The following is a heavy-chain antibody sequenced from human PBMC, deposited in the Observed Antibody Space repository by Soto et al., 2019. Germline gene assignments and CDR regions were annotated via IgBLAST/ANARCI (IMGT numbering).Heavy chain of an antibody. CDR1: GFTFRSYP. CDR3: ARDYSTTWANWFDP. D-gene: IGHD7-27*01. CDR2: ISGNGVST. J-gene: IGHJ5*02. Sequence: GGSLRLSCVASGFTFRSYPMHWVRQAPGKGPEYVSGISGNGVSTYYANSVKGRFTISRDNSKNTLYLQMGSLKPEDKAVYYCARDYSTTWANWFDPWGQGTLVTVSS. V-gene: IGHV3-64*01.